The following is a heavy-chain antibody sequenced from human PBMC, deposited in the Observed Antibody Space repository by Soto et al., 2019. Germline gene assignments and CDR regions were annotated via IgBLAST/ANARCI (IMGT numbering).Heavy chain of an antibody. D-gene: IGHD1-7*01. Sequence: QVQLVESGGGVVQPGRSLRLSCAASGFSFRSYAMYWVRQAPGKGLEWVAVISFDGSKTSYADSVQGRLTVSRDDSRNTLFLQLNTLRPEDTAVYYFARDRVELGNAFDVWGRGTMVTVTS. V-gene: IGHV3-30*04. CDR3: ARDRVELGNAFDV. J-gene: IGHJ3*01. CDR1: GFSFRSYA. CDR2: ISFDGSKT.